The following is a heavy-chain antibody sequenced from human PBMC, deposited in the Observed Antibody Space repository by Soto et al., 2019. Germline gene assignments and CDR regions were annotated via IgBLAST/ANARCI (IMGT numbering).Heavy chain of an antibody. CDR3: LYVGTAYYYYGMDV. V-gene: IGHV1-8*01. J-gene: IGHJ6*02. Sequence: QVQLVQSGAEVKKPGASVKVSCKASGYTFTSYDINWVRQATGQGLEWMGWMNPNSGNTGYAQKFQGRVTMTRNTSISTAYMELSSLRSEDTAVYYCLYVGTAYYYYGMDVWGQGTTVTVSS. CDR2: MNPNSGNT. D-gene: IGHD5-18*01. CDR1: GYTFTSYD.